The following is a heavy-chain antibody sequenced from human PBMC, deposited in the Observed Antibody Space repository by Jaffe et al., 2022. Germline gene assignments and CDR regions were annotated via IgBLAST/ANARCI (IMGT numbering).Heavy chain of an antibody. J-gene: IGHJ6*03. CDR1: GFSLSTSGMC. CDR3: ARSHYDSSGPNYYYYMDV. V-gene: IGHV2-70*20. Sequence: QVTLRESGPALVKPTQTLTLTCTFSGFSLSTSGMCVSWVRQPPGKALEWLALIDWDDDKYYSTSLKTRLTISKDTSKNQVVLTMTNMDPVDTATYYCARSHYDSSGPNYYYYMDVWGKGTTVTVSS. CDR2: IDWDDDK. D-gene: IGHD3-22*01.